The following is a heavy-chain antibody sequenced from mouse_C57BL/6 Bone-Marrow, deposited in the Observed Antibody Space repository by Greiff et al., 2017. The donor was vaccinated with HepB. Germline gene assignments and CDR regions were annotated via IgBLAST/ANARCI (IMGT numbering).Heavy chain of an antibody. D-gene: IGHD1-1*01. CDR1: GYTFTDYY. V-gene: IGHV1-76*01. CDR3: ARGYYGSSYVCWYFDV. CDR2: IYPGSGNT. Sequence: VQLQQSGAELVRPGASVKLSCKASGYTFTDYYINWVKQRPGQGLEWIARIYPGSGNTYYNEKFKGKATLTAEKSSSTAYMQLSSLTSEDSAVYFCARGYYGSSYVCWYFDVWGTGTTVTVSS. J-gene: IGHJ1*03.